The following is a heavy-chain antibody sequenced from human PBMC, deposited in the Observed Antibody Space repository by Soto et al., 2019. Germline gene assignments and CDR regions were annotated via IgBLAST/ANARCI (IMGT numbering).Heavy chain of an antibody. CDR1: GYTFTSYG. V-gene: IGHV1-18*01. J-gene: IGHJ4*02. CDR2: ISAYNGNT. CDR3: ARVDVVVVAATLDY. D-gene: IGHD2-15*01. Sequence: VASVKVSCKASGYTFTSYGISWVRQAPGQGLEWMGWISAYNGNTNYAQKLQGRVTMTTDTSTSTAYMELRSLRSDDTAVYYCARVDVVVVAATLDYWGQGTLVTVSS.